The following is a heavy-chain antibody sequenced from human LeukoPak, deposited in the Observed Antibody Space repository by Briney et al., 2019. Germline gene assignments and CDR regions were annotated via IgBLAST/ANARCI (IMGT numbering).Heavy chain of an antibody. CDR3: ARDATIAAAGPGYFDY. J-gene: IGHJ4*02. CDR1: GGSISSGGYY. V-gene: IGHV4-31*03. Sequence: SQTLPLTCTVSGGSISSGGYYWSWIRQHPGKGLEWIGYIYYSGSTYYNPSLKSRVTISVDTSKNQFSLKLSSVTAADTAVYYCARDATIAAAGPGYFDYWGQGTLVTVSS. CDR2: IYYSGST. D-gene: IGHD6-13*01.